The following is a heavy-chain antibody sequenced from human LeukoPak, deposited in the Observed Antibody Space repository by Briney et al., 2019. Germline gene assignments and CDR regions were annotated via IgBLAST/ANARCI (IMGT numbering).Heavy chain of an antibody. CDR1: GYTFTIYD. V-gene: IGHV1-8*01. CDR2: MHPNTGNT. CDR3: AKPTLYGSSWYFFDY. D-gene: IGHD6-13*01. J-gene: IGHJ4*02. Sequence: ASVKVSCKASGYTFTIYDINWVRQATGQGLEWMGWMHPNTGNTGYAQNFQGRVTMTRNTSISTAYMELSSLRAEDTAVYCCAKPTLYGSSWYFFDYWGQGTLVTVSS.